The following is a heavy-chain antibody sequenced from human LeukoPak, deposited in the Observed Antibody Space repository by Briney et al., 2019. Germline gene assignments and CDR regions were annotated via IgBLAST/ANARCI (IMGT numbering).Heavy chain of an antibody. CDR1: GFTFSSYA. CDR3: ARVGGSTSFNFDY. V-gene: IGHV3-30-3*01. D-gene: IGHD2-2*01. J-gene: IGHJ4*02. Sequence: PGGSLRLSCAASGFTFSSYAMHWVRQAPGKGLEWVAVISYDGSNKYYADSVKGRFTISRDNSKNTLYLQMNSLRAEDTAVYYCARVGGSTSFNFDYWGQGTLVTVSS. CDR2: ISYDGSNK.